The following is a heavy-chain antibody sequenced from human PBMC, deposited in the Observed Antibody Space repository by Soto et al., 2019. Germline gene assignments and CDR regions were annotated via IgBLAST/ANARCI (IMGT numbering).Heavy chain of an antibody. CDR3: ARSCSSTSCQHRYYYGMDV. Sequence: QVQLVQSGAEVKKPGSSVKVSCKASGGTFSSYAISWVRQAPGQGLEWMGGLIPIFGTANYAQKFQGRVTITADESTSTAYMELSSLRSEDTAVYYCARSCSSTSCQHRYYYGMDVWGQGTTVTVSS. CDR1: GGTFSSYA. CDR2: LIPIFGTA. D-gene: IGHD2-2*01. J-gene: IGHJ6*02. V-gene: IGHV1-69*01.